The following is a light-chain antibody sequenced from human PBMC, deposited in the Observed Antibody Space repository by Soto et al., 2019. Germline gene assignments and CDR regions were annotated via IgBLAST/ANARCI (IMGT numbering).Light chain of an antibody. J-gene: IGKJ1*01. Sequence: EVVLTQFPGTLSLSPGERATLSCRAGQTITGTYLAWYQQKPGQAPRLLIHGASTRATGIPDRFSGGGTGTDFNLNISRVEPEDFAMYYCQQYGRSKRWTFGQGTKVDIK. CDR2: GAS. CDR1: QTITGTY. V-gene: IGKV3-20*01. CDR3: QQYGRSKRWT.